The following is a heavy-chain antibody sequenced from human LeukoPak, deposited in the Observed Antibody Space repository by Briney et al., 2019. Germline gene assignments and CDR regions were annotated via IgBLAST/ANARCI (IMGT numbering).Heavy chain of an antibody. J-gene: IGHJ4*02. Sequence: GGSLRLSCAASGFTFSSYGMHWVRQAPGMGLEYVSAISGNGGSTYYANSVKGRFTISRDNSKDTLYLQMGSLRAEDMGVYYCAKGVGFSTGWYYFESWGQGTLVTVSS. CDR3: AKGVGFSTGWYYFES. CDR1: GFTFSSYG. CDR2: ISGNGGST. D-gene: IGHD6-19*01. V-gene: IGHV3-64*01.